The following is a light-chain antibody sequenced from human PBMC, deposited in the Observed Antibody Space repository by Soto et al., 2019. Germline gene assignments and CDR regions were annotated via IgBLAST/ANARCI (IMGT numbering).Light chain of an antibody. J-gene: IGLJ1*01. CDR3: GSWDSSLSAYV. V-gene: IGLV1-51*01. Sequence: VLTQPPSVSAAPGQKVTISCSGSSSNIGGNSVSWYQQLPGTAPKLLIYDNNKRPSGIPDRFSGSKSGTSATLGITGFQTGDEADYYCGSWDSSLSAYVFGTGTKVTVL. CDR2: DNN. CDR1: SSNIGGNS.